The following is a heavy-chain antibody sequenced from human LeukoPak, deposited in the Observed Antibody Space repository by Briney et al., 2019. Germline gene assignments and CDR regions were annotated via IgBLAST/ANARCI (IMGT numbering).Heavy chain of an antibody. CDR2: XSGSGGST. J-gene: IGHJ4*02. Sequence: PGGSLRLSCAASGFTFSSYAMSWVRQAPGKGLXXXXXXSGSGGSTYYADSVKGRFTISRDNSKSTLYLQMNSLRAEDTAVYYCAKDRIVLMVYAIALDYWGQGTLVTVSS. V-gene: IGHV3-23*01. D-gene: IGHD2-8*01. CDR1: GFTFSSYA. CDR3: AKDRIVLMVYAIALDY.